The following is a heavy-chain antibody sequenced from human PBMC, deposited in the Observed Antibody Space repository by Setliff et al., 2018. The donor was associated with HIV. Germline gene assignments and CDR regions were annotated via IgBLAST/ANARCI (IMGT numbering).Heavy chain of an antibody. V-gene: IGHV3-33*01. D-gene: IGHD3-16*01. J-gene: IGHJ1*01. CDR2: LWRDEVGE. CDR3: GNKGGQV. Sequence: PGGSLRLSCITSGFTFETYWMTWVRQAPGKGLEWVSLLWRDEVGEYYADSVKGRFSISRDRSRNTVSLQLISLRVEDTAMYYCGNKGGQVWGPGTLVTVSS. CDR1: GFTFETYW.